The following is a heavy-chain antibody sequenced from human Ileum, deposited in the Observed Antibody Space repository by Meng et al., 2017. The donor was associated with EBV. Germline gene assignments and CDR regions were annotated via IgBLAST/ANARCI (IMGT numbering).Heavy chain of an antibody. CDR2: IYNSGST. V-gene: IGHV4-61*01. CDR3: ARDGYSSGSD. Sequence: ETGPGVVKPSGTLSLTCSVSGGSVSSGSNYWSWIRQPPGKGLEWIGYIYNSGSTNYNPSLKSRVTISVDTSKNQFSLKLSSVTAADTAVYYCARDGYSSGSDWGQGTLVTVSS. CDR1: GGSVSSGSNY. J-gene: IGHJ4*02. D-gene: IGHD6-19*01.